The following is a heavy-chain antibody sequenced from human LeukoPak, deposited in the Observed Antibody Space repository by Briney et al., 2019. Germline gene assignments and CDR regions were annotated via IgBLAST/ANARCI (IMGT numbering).Heavy chain of an antibody. V-gene: IGHV4-31*03. J-gene: IGHJ4*02. CDR3: ARHIGAYNPNFDY. CDR2: IYYSGST. Sequence: SQTLSLTCTVSGGSISSGGYYWSWIRQHPGKGLEWIGYIYYSGSTYYNPSLKSRVTISVDTSKNQFSLKLSSITAADTALYYCARHIGAYNPNFDYWGQGTLVTVSS. CDR1: GGSISSGGYY. D-gene: IGHD5-24*01.